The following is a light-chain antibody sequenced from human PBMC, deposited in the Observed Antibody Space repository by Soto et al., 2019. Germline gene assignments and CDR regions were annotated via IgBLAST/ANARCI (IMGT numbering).Light chain of an antibody. V-gene: IGLV1-51*01. CDR3: GTWDSSLSAWV. CDR1: SSNIGNNY. Sequence: VLTQPPSVSAAPGQKVTISCSGSSSNIGNNYVSWYQQLPGTAPKLLIYDNNKRPSGIPDRFSGSKSGTSATPGITGLQTGDEADYYCGTWDSSLSAWVFGGGTKVTVL. CDR2: DNN. J-gene: IGLJ3*02.